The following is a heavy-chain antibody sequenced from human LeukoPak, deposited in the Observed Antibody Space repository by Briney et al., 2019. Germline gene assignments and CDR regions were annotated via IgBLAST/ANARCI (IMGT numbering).Heavy chain of an antibody. Sequence: PSETLSLTCAVYGGPFTGYHWSWLRQPPGKGLEWIGEIYHSGDTNYNPSLKSRVIISVDTSKKQFSLNLSSATAADTAVYYCARRWGTTYYYGSGSYYITWGQGTLVTVSS. J-gene: IGHJ4*02. D-gene: IGHD3-10*01. CDR2: IYHSGDT. V-gene: IGHV4-34*01. CDR3: ARRWGTTYYYGSGSYYIT. CDR1: GGPFTGYH.